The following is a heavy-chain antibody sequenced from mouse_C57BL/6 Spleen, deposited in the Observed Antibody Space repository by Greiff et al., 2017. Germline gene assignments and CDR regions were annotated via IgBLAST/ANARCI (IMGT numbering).Heavy chain of an antibody. CDR2: ISSGSSTI. J-gene: IGHJ4*01. D-gene: IGHD2-3*01. CDR1: GFTFSDYG. CDR3: AKFDGYYNPAMDY. V-gene: IGHV5-17*01. Sequence: EVHLVESGGGLVKPGGSLKLSCAASGFTFSDYGMHWVRQAPEKGLEWVAYISSGSSTIYYADTLKGRYTISRDNAKNTLFLQMTSLRSEDTAMYYCAKFDGYYNPAMDYWGQGTSVTVSS.